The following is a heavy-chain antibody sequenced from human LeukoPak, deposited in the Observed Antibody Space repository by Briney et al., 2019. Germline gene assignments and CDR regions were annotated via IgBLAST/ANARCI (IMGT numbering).Heavy chain of an antibody. V-gene: IGHV4-34*01. J-gene: IGHJ5*02. D-gene: IGHD6-13*01. CDR2: INHSGST. CDR3: AGHIDSSSWGGASWFDP. CDR1: GGSISGYY. Sequence: PSETLSLTCAVYGGSISGYYWSWIRQPPGKGLEWIGDINHSGSTNYNPSLKSRVTISVDTSKNQFSLKLSSVTAADTAVYYCAGHIDSSSWGGASWFDPWGQGTLVTVSS.